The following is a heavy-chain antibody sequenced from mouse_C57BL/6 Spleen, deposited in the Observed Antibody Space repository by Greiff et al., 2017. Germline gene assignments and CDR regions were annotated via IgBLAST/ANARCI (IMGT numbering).Heavy chain of an antibody. Sequence: DVKLVESGGDLVKPGGSLKLSCSASGFTFSSYGMSWVRQTPDKRLEWVATISSGGSYTYYPDSVKGRFTISRDNAKNTLYLQMSSLKSEDTAMYYCARQGGYGNYYFDYWGQGTTLTVSS. D-gene: IGHD2-10*02. V-gene: IGHV5-6*02. CDR1: GFTFSSYG. CDR2: ISSGGSYT. J-gene: IGHJ2*01. CDR3: ARQGGYGNYYFDY.